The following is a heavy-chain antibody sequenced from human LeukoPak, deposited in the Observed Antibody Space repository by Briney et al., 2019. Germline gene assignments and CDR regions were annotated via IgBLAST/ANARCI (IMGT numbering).Heavy chain of an antibody. Sequence: SETLSLTCTVSGGSISSGDYYWSWIRQPPGKGLEWIGYIYYSGSTYYNPSLKSRVTISVDTSKNQFSLKLSSVTAADTAVYYCARGVYYSSGGVDYWGQGTLVTVSS. V-gene: IGHV4-30-4*02. CDR1: GGSISSGDYY. CDR2: IYYSGST. J-gene: IGHJ4*02. D-gene: IGHD6-19*01. CDR3: ARGVYYSSGGVDY.